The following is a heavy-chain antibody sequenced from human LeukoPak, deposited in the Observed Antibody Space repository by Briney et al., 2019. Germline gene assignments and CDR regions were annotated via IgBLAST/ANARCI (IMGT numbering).Heavy chain of an antibody. CDR1: GFTFSSYA. V-gene: IGHV3-30-3*01. CDR3: ARAQKIVGATRD. CDR2: ISYDGSNK. D-gene: IGHD1-26*01. J-gene: IGHJ4*02. Sequence: GGSLRRSCAASGFTFSSYAMHWVRQAPGKGLEWVAVISYDGSNKYYADSVKGRFTISRDNSKNTLYLQMNSLRAEDTAVYYCARAQKIVGATRDWGQGTLVTVSS.